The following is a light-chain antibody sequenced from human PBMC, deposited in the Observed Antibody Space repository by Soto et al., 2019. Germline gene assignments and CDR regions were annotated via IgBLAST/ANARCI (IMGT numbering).Light chain of an antibody. CDR2: DVS. CDR1: SSDVGGYNY. V-gene: IGLV2-14*01. J-gene: IGLJ1*01. CDR3: SSYPSSSTHA. Sequence: QSVLTQPASVSGSPGQSITISCTGTSSDVGGYNYVSWYQQHPGKAPKLMIYDVSNRPSGVSNRFSGSKSGNTASLTISGLQAEDEADYYCSSYPSSSTHAFGPGTKFTVL.